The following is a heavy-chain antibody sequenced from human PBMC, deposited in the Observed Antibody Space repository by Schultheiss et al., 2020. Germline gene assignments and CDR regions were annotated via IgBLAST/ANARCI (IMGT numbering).Heavy chain of an antibody. D-gene: IGHD5-18*01. V-gene: IGHV4-31*03. J-gene: IGHJ4*02. CDR2: IYYSGST. CDR3: ARDAGDTAMVSGGGTFDY. CDR1: GGSISSGGYY. Sequence: SETLSLTCTVSGGSISSGGYYWSWIRQHPGKGLEWIGYIYYSGSTYYNPSLKSRVTISVDTSKNQFSLKLSSVTAADTAVYYCARDAGDTAMVSGGGTFDYWGQGTLVTVYS.